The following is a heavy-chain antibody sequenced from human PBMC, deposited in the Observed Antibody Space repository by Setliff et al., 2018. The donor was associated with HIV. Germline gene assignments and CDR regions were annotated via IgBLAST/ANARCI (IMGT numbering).Heavy chain of an antibody. J-gene: IGHJ6*03. V-gene: IGHV4-59*08. CDR3: ARGEAAAGTSYYYYYMDV. CDR1: GGSITRYY. CDR2: IFNSVTT. Sequence: LSLTCTASGGSITRYYWSWIRQPPGKGLEWIGYIFNSVTTNYSPSLKSRLTISLDTSKNQFSLKLSSVTAADTAVYYCARGEAAAGTSYYYYYMDVWGKGTTVTVSS. D-gene: IGHD6-13*01.